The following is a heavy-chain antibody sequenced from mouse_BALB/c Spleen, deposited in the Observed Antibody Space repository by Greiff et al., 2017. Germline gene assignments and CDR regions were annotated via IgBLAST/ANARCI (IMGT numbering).Heavy chain of an antibody. J-gene: IGHJ3*01. CDR2: INPSNGGT. V-gene: IGHV1S81*02. CDR3: TRERAGPFAY. CDR1: GYTFTSYY. Sequence: QVQLQQSGAELVKPGASVTLSCKASGYTFTSYYMYWVKQRPGQGLEWIGEINPSNGGTNFNEKFKSKATLTVDKSSSTAYMQLSSLTSEDSAVYYCTRERAGPFAYWGQGTLVTVSA. D-gene: IGHD3-3*01.